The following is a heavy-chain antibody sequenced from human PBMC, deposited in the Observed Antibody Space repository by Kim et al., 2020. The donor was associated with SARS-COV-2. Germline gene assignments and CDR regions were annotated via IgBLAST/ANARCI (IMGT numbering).Heavy chain of an antibody. D-gene: IGHD2-2*01. J-gene: IGHJ4*02. CDR3: ARHEIHPPGGYCSSTSCSGWDYFDY. CDR2: IYYSGST. CDR1: GGSISSSSYY. Sequence: SETLSLTCTVSGGSISSSSYYWGWIRQPPGKGLEWIGSIYYSGSTYYNPSLKSRFTISVDTSKNQFSLKLSSVTAADTAVYYCARHEIHPPGGYCSSTSCSGWDYFDYWGQGTLVTVSS. V-gene: IGHV4-39*01.